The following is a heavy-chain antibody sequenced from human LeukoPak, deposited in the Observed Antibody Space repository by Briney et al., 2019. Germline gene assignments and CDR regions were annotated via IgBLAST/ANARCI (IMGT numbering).Heavy chain of an antibody. CDR3: ASFSEAATGPARDY. Sequence: ASVKVSCKASGYTFSGYYMHWVRQAPGQGLEWMGWINPNSGGTKYAQKFQGRVTMTRDTSISTAYMELSRLRSDDTAVYFCASFSEAATGPARDYWGQGTLVTVSS. D-gene: IGHD6-13*01. V-gene: IGHV1-2*02. J-gene: IGHJ4*02. CDR2: INPNSGGT. CDR1: GYTFSGYY.